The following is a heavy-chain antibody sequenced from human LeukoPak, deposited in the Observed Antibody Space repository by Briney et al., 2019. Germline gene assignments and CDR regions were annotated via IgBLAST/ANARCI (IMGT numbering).Heavy chain of an antibody. D-gene: IGHD6-19*01. Sequence: SETLSLTCTVSGYSISSGYYWGWIRQPPGKGLEWIGSIYHSGSTYYNPSLKSRVTISVDTSKNQFSLKLSSVTAADTAVYYCARDFSIAVAGVYYYYYMDVWGKGTTVTVSS. J-gene: IGHJ6*03. V-gene: IGHV4-38-2*02. CDR1: GYSISSGYY. CDR3: ARDFSIAVAGVYYYYYMDV. CDR2: IYHSGST.